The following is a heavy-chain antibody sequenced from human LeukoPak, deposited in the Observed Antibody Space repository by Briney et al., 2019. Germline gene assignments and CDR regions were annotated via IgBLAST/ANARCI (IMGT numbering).Heavy chain of an antibody. J-gene: IGHJ4*02. D-gene: IGHD5-18*01. V-gene: IGHV4-30-4*07. Sequence: SETLSLTCTVSGGSISSGGYSWSWIRQPPGKGLEWIGYIYYSGSTYYNPSLKSRVTISVDTSKNQFSLKLNSVTAADTAVYYCARVPARPETAVGYYFDYWGQGALVTVSS. CDR2: IYYSGST. CDR1: GGSISSGGYS. CDR3: ARVPARPETAVGYYFDY.